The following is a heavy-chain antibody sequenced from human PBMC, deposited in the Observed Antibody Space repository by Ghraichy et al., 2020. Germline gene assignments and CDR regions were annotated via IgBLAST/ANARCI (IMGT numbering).Heavy chain of an antibody. CDR2: ISSSGSTI. V-gene: IGHV3-48*03. Sequence: GGSLRLSCAASGFTFSSYEMNWVRQAPGKGLEWVSYISSSGSTIYYADSVKGRFTISRDNAKNSLYLQMNSLRAEDTAVYYCARVGNYYGHDYWGQGTLVTVSS. CDR1: GFTFSSYE. D-gene: IGHD1-26*01. CDR3: ARVGNYYGHDY. J-gene: IGHJ4*02.